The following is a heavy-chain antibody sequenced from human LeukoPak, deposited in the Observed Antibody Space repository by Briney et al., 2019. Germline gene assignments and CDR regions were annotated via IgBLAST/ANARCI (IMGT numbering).Heavy chain of an antibody. Sequence: SETLSLTCTVSGGSISSYYWSWIRQPPGKGLEWIGYIYYSGSTNYNPSLKSRVTISVDTSKNQFSLKLSSVTAADTAVYYCARDSPRGAAAGEFDYWGQGTLVTVSS. J-gene: IGHJ4*02. CDR2: IYYSGST. D-gene: IGHD6-13*01. CDR1: GGSISSYY. CDR3: ARDSPRGAAAGEFDY. V-gene: IGHV4-59*01.